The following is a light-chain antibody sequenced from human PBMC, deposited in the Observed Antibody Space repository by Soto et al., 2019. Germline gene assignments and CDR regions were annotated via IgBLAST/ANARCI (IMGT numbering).Light chain of an antibody. V-gene: IGKV3-15*01. CDR3: QQYNNWPST. J-gene: IGKJ1*01. CDR1: QSVSSN. CDR2: GAS. Sequence: EIVMKQSPATLSVSPGERATLSCRASQSVSSNLAWYQQKPGQAPRLLIYGASTGATGIPARFSGSGSGTEFTLTISSLLSEDFAVYYCQQYNNWPSTFGQGTKVEIK.